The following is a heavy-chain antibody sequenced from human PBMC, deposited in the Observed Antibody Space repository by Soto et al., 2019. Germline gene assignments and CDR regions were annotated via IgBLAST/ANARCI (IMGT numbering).Heavy chain of an antibody. CDR2: ISGSGGST. D-gene: IGHD1-26*01. Sequence: GGSLRLSCAASGFTFSSYAMSWVRQAPGKGLEWVSAISGSGGSTYYADSVRGRFTISRDNSKNTLYLQMNSLRAEDTAVYYCAKAGRWELNLNFDYWGQGTLVTVSS. J-gene: IGHJ4*02. CDR3: AKAGRWELNLNFDY. CDR1: GFTFSSYA. V-gene: IGHV3-23*01.